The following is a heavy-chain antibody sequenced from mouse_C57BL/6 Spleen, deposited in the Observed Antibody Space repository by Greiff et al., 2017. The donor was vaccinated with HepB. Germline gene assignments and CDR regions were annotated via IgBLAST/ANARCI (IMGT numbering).Heavy chain of an antibody. CDR3: ASDLGGVGRYFAY. V-gene: IGHV2-2*01. CDR2: IWSGGST. J-gene: IGHJ3*01. CDR1: GFSLTSYG. D-gene: IGHD3-3*01. Sequence: QVQLKESGPGLVQPSQSLSITCTVSGFSLTSYGVHWVRQSPGKGLEWLGVIWSGGSTDYNAAFISRLSISKDNSKSQVFFKMNSLQADDTAIYYCASDLGGVGRYFAYWGQGTLVTVSA.